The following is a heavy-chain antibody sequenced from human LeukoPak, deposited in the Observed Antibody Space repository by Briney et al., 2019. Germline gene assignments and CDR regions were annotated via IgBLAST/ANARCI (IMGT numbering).Heavy chain of an antibody. CDR2: IEGSGDAT. J-gene: IGHJ4*02. CDR1: GFTFSNNA. CDR3: AKDIIRWAFDY. Sequence: GGSLRLSCAASGFTFSNNAMSWVRQAPGKGLEWVSGIEGSGDATHYADSVKGRFTISRDTSKNTLYLQMNSLRAEDTAVYYCAKDIIRWAFDYWGQGTLVTVSS. V-gene: IGHV3-23*01. D-gene: IGHD4-23*01.